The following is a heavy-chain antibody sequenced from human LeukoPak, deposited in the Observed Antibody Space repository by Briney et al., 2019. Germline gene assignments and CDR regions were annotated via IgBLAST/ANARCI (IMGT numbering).Heavy chain of an antibody. Sequence: GGSLRLSCAASGFTFSSYSMNWVRQAPGKGLEWVSSISSSSSYIYYADSVKGRFTISRDNAKNSLYLQMNSLRAEDTAVYYCARGMITFVGVIVTTQGGYYWGQGTLVTVSS. CDR1: GFTFSSYS. CDR3: ARGMITFVGVIVTTQGGYY. J-gene: IGHJ4*02. CDR2: ISSSSSYI. V-gene: IGHV3-21*01. D-gene: IGHD3-16*02.